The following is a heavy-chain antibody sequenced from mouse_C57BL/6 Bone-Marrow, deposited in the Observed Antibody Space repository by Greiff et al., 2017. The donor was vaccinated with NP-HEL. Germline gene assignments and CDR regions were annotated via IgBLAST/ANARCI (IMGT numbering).Heavy chain of an antibody. CDR3: AKGGGRWYDGYYFDY. D-gene: IGHD2-14*01. J-gene: IGHJ2*01. CDR1: GHTFTGYW. Sequence: QVQLQQSGAELMKPGASVKLSCKATGHTFTGYWIEWVKQRPGHGLEWIGEILPGSGSTNYNEKFKGKATFTADTSSNTAYMQLSSLTTEDSAIYYCAKGGGRWYDGYYFDYWGQGTTLTVSS. CDR2: ILPGSGST. V-gene: IGHV1-9*01.